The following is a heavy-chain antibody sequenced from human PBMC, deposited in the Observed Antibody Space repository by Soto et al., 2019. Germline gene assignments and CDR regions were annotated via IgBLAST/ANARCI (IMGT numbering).Heavy chain of an antibody. CDR2: VNPIVRMS. V-gene: IGHV1-69*02. CDR1: GDTFNFYS. J-gene: IGHJ4*02. Sequence: QVQLVQSGAEVKRPGSSVKVSCKASGDTFNFYSINWVRQAPGLGLEWMGRVNPIVRMSNYAQKFQGRVTMTADKPTSTAYMELSSLRFEDTAIYYCASSYGSGYRAFDYWGQGALVTVSS. D-gene: IGHD3-10*01. CDR3: ASSYGSGYRAFDY.